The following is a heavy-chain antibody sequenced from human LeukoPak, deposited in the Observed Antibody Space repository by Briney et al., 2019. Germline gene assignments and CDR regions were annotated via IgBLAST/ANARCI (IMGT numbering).Heavy chain of an antibody. CDR2: IYYSGST. CDR3: AREQRITMMVQGPPAAFDI. V-gene: IGHV4-30-4*01. D-gene: IGHD3-22*01. CDR1: GVSISGGDYY. Sequence: SQTLSLTCTASGVSISGGDYYWRWLRQPPGKGLEWIGYIYYSGSTYYNPSLKSRVTISVDTSKNQFSLKLSSVTAADTAVYYCAREQRITMMVQGPPAAFDIWGQGTMVTVSS. J-gene: IGHJ3*02.